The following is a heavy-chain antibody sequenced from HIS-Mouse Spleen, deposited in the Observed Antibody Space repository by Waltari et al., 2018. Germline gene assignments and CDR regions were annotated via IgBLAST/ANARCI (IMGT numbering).Heavy chain of an antibody. CDR1: GYSISSGSY. Sequence: QVQLQESGPGLVKPSETLSLTCTVSGYSISSGSYLGWIRQPPGKVLEWIGSIYHSGSTYYNPSLKSRVTISVDTSKNQFSLKLSSVTAADTAVYYCAREGRIVVVVAATDAFDIWGQGTMVTVSS. CDR2: IYHSGST. V-gene: IGHV4-38-2*02. J-gene: IGHJ3*02. D-gene: IGHD2-15*01. CDR3: AREGRIVVVVAATDAFDI.